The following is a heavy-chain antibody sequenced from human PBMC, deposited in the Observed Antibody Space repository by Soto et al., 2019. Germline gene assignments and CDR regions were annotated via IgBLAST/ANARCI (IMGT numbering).Heavy chain of an antibody. J-gene: IGHJ5*02. D-gene: IGHD6-19*01. V-gene: IGHV1-69*13. CDR3: ASRVHSSGWANWFDP. Sequence: SVKVSCKASGGTFSSYAISWVRQAPGQGLEWMGGIIPIFGTANYAQKFQGRVTITADESTSTAYMELSSLRSEDTAVYYCASRVHSSGWANWFDPWGQGTLVTVSS. CDR2: IIPIFGTA. CDR1: GGTFSSYA.